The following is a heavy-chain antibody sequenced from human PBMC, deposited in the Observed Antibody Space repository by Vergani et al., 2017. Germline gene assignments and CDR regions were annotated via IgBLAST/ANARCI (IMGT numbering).Heavy chain of an antibody. CDR2: IRSKAYGGTT. J-gene: IGHJ4*02. Sequence: EVQLVESGGGLVQPGRSLRLSCTASGFTFGDYAMSWFRQAPGKGLEWAGFIRSKAYGGTTEYAASVKGRFTISRYDSKSIAYLQMNSLKTEDTAVYYCTSDAIGYCSSTSCRFDYWGQGTLVTVSS. V-gene: IGHV3-49*03. CDR1: GFTFGDYA. CDR3: TSDAIGYCSSTSCRFDY. D-gene: IGHD2-2*01.